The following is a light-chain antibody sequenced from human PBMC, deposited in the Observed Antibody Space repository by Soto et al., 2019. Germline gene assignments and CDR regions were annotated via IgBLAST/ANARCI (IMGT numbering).Light chain of an antibody. CDR2: CRS. V-gene: IGKV3-15*01. J-gene: IGKJ5*01. CDR1: QSVADN. CDR3: QQYNYWGIA. Sequence: VMTQSPATLSVSPGERVTLSCRSSQSVADNLAWFQQKPGQGPRLLLYCRSTRGECRPARLSGSGCETEYFLTVSSLLSDDSAAYYCQQYNYWGIAFGQGTRLEIK.